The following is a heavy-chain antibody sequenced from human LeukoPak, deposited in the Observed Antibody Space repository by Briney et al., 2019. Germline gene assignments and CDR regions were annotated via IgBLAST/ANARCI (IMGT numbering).Heavy chain of an antibody. Sequence: GESLKISCKGSGYSFTNYWIGWVRQMPGKGLEWMGIIYPGDSDTRYSPSFQGQVTISADKSISTAYLQWSSLKASDTAMYYCARAGRYYYDSSGHEGWFDPWGQGTLVTVSS. J-gene: IGHJ5*02. V-gene: IGHV5-51*01. CDR3: ARAGRYYYDSSGHEGWFDP. D-gene: IGHD3-22*01. CDR1: GYSFTNYW. CDR2: IYPGDSDT.